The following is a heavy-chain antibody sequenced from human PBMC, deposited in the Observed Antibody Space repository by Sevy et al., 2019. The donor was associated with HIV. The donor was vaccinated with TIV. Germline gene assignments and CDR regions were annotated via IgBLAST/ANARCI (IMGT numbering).Heavy chain of an antibody. CDR3: AKDTGSGSYFDAFDI. D-gene: IGHD3-10*01. CDR1: GFTFSSYA. J-gene: IGHJ3*02. Sequence: GGSLRLSCAASGFTFSSYAMSWVRQAPGKGLEWVSAISGSGGSTYYADSVKGRFTISRDNSKNTLYLQMNSLRDEDTAVYYCAKDTGSGSYFDAFDIWGQGTMVTVSS. V-gene: IGHV3-23*01. CDR2: ISGSGGST.